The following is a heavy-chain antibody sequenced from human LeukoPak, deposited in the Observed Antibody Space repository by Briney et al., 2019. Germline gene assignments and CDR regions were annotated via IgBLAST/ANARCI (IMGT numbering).Heavy chain of an antibody. CDR2: ISSESSGT. Sequence: PGGSLRLSCAASGFPFSSYAMSWVPQAPGKGLEWVSSISSESSGTYYADSVRGRFTLSRDNSKSTLSLQMNSRRAEDTAVYYCAKRGNTGRYSLDYWGQGTLLTVSS. D-gene: IGHD6-19*01. CDR1: GFPFSSYA. V-gene: IGHV3-23*01. CDR3: AKRGNTGRYSLDY. J-gene: IGHJ4*02.